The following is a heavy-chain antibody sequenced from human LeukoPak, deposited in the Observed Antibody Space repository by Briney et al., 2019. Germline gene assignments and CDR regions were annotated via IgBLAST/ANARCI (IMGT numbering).Heavy chain of an antibody. J-gene: IGHJ4*02. V-gene: IGHV4-59*01. CDR2: ISYSGST. Sequence: SETLSLTCTVSGDSITPKYWNWIRQPPGKELEWIGYISYSGSTKYSPSLESRVTMAVDTSKNQFSLNLDSVTAADTAVYYCARNVVSVSDHWGQGTLVTVSS. CDR1: GDSITPKY. D-gene: IGHD6-25*01. CDR3: ARNVVSVSDH.